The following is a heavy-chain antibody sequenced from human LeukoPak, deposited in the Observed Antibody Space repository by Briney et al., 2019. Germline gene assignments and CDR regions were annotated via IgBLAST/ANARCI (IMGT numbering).Heavy chain of an antibody. CDR2: ICWESGGI. J-gene: IGHJ6*03. CDR3: AKDTRLDSYYNMDV. D-gene: IGHD2-21*01. CDR1: GFTFDEYA. V-gene: IGHV3-9*01. Sequence: GGSLRLSCVASGFTFDEYAMHWVRQAPGKGLEWVSGICWESGGIGYADSVKGRFTISRDNAKNSLYLQMNSLRAEDTAFYYCAKDTRLDSYYNMDVWGRGTTVTVSS.